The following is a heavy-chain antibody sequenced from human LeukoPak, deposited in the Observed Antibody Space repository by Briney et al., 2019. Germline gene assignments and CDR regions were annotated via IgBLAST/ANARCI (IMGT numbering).Heavy chain of an antibody. CDR3: ARDREGYYDILTGYYGVGAFDI. Sequence: GASVKVSCKASGYTFTGYYMHWVRQAPGQGLEWMGWINPNSGGTNYAQEFQGRVTMTRDTSIGTAYMELSRLRSDDTAVYYCARDREGYYDILTGYYGVGAFDIWGQGTMVTVSS. J-gene: IGHJ3*02. CDR1: GYTFTGYY. D-gene: IGHD3-9*01. CDR2: INPNSGGT. V-gene: IGHV1-2*02.